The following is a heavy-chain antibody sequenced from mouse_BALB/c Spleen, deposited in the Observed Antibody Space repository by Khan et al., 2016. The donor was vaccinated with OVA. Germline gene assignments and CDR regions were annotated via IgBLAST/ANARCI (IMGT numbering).Heavy chain of an antibody. J-gene: IGHJ4*01. CDR3: ASYDGNYAYAMDY. CDR2: IWGDGNT. V-gene: IGHV2-3*01. CDR1: GFSLSSYG. D-gene: IGHD2-10*01. Sequence: QVQLQQSGPGLVAPSQSLSITCTVSGFSLSSYGVSWVRQPPGKGLEWLGVIWGDGNTDYHSALISRLSISKDNSKSKVFLQLNTLQTADTATYYCASYDGNYAYAMDYWGQGPSVTVSS.